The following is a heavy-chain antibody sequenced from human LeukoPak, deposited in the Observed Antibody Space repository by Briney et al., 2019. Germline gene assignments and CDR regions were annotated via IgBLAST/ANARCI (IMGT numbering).Heavy chain of an antibody. V-gene: IGHV1-69*05. Sequence: SVKVSCKASGGTFSSYAISWVRQAPGQGLEWMGGIIPIFGTANYAQKFQRRVTITTDESTSTAYMELSSLRSEDKAAYYCARVPYSSSWYGRDWFDPWGQGTMVTVSS. J-gene: IGHJ5*02. CDR1: GGTFSSYA. CDR2: IIPIFGTA. CDR3: ARVPYSSSWYGRDWFDP. D-gene: IGHD6-13*01.